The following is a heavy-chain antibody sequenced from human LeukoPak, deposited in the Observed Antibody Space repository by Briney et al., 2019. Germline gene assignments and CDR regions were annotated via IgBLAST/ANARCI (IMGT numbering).Heavy chain of an antibody. CDR3: ARVRDYSNYYFDY. CDR1: GGSISSYY. Sequence: SETLSLTCTVSGGSISSYYWSWIRQHPGKGLEWIGYIYYSGSTYYNPSLKSRVTISVDTSKNQFSLKLSSVTAADTAVYYCARVRDYSNYYFDYWGQGTLVTVSS. J-gene: IGHJ4*02. D-gene: IGHD4-11*01. CDR2: IYYSGST. V-gene: IGHV4-59*06.